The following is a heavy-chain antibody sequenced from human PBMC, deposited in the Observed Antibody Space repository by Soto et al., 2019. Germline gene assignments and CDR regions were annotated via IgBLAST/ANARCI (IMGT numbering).Heavy chain of an antibody. CDR2: LSWNSGSL. J-gene: IGHJ4*02. CDR3: AAAGGYDFVFDY. D-gene: IGHD5-12*01. CDR1: GFTFDDHA. V-gene: IGHV3-9*01. Sequence: PGGSLRLSCAASGFTFDDHAMHWVRQTPGKGLEWVSGLSWNSGSLGYADSVKGRFTISRDNAKNSLYLQMNSLRTEDTALYYCAAAGGYDFVFDYWGQGTLVTVSS.